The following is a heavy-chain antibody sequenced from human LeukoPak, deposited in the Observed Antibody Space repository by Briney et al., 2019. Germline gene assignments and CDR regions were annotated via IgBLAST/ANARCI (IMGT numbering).Heavy chain of an antibody. V-gene: IGHV3-53*04. CDR2: IYGGGST. CDR1: GFAVSNNY. CDR3: ARAYDSSGYWPEYFHH. D-gene: IGHD3-22*01. Sequence: GGSPRLSCAASGFAVSNNYMSWVRQAPGKGLEWVSIIYGGGSTYYADSVNGRFTISRHNSKNTLFLQMNSLRTEDTAVYYCARAYDSSGYWPEYFHHWGQGTLVTVSS. J-gene: IGHJ1*01.